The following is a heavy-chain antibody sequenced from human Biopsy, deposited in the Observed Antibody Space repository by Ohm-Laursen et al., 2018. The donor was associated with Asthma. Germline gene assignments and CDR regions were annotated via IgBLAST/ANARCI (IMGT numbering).Heavy chain of an antibody. V-gene: IGHV3-23*01. CDR1: GFTFSRYD. J-gene: IGHJ6*02. Sequence: SLRLSCTASGFTFSRYDMSWVRQAPGKGLEWVSAISGSGDSTYYADSVKGRFTISRDNSKNTLYLQMGSLRAEDTAIYYCARVFESSEWGPFYHFGLDVWGQGTTVAVSS. CDR2: ISGSGDST. CDR3: ARVFESSEWGPFYHFGLDV. D-gene: IGHD6-25*01.